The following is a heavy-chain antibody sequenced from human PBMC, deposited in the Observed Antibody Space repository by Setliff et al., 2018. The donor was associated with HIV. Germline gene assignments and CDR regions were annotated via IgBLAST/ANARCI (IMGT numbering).Heavy chain of an antibody. Sequence: ASVKVSCKASGYSFSNYAMSWVRQAPGQGLEWMGWINTNTGNPTYAQGFTGRFVFSLDTSVSTAYLQISSLKAEDTAVYYCARPLFSIAAAGIDYWGQGTLVTVSS. J-gene: IGHJ4*02. CDR3: ARPLFSIAAAGIDY. CDR2: INTNTGNP. V-gene: IGHV7-4-1*02. D-gene: IGHD6-13*01. CDR1: GYSFSNYA.